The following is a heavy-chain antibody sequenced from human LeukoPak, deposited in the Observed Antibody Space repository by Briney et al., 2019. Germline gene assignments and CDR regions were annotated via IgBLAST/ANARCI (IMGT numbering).Heavy chain of an antibody. Sequence: GGSLRLSCIASGFTFSDYWMHWVRQAPGKGPVWVSRIISGGSSVSYVDSVKGRFTISRDNSKNTLYLQMNSLRAEDTAVYYCARVILTSVWASGFDYWGQGTLVTVSS. J-gene: IGHJ4*02. D-gene: IGHD6-19*01. V-gene: IGHV3-74*01. CDR2: IISGGSSV. CDR1: GFTFSDYW. CDR3: ARVILTSVWASGFDY.